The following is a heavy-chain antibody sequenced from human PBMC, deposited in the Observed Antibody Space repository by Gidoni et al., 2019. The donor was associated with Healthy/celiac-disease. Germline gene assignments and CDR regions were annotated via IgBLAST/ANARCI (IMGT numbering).Heavy chain of an antibody. D-gene: IGHD3-10*01. CDR1: GGSISSSSYY. CDR3: ARRRVRGVEFGYYFDY. Sequence: QLQLQESGPGLVKPSETLSLTCTVSGGSISSSSYYWGWIRQPPGTGLEWIGSIYYSGSTYYNPSLKSRVTISVDTSKNQFSLKLSSVTAADTAVYYCARRRVRGVEFGYYFDYWGQGTLVTVSS. CDR2: IYYSGST. J-gene: IGHJ4*02. V-gene: IGHV4-39*01.